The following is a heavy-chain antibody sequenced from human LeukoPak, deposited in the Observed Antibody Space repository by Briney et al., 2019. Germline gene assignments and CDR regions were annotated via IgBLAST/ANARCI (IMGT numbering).Heavy chain of an antibody. CDR3: ARGTYGYYMDV. V-gene: IGHV4-38-2*02. D-gene: IGHD4-17*01. J-gene: IGHJ6*03. Sequence: SETLSLTCSGSNYSISNSLYWGWLRQPPGKGLEWIGSIYRSGSTFYNPSLKSRVTISLDTSKNQFSLKLSSVPAADTAVYFWARGTYGYYMDVWGKGTTVTVSS. CDR1: NYSISNSLY. CDR2: IYRSGST.